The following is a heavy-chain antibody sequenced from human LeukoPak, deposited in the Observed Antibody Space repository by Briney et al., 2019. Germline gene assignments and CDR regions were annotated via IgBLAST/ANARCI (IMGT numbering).Heavy chain of an antibody. CDR3: ARDLLSYDFWSGYYTGIFSFDY. J-gene: IGHJ4*02. V-gene: IGHV1-2*02. CDR1: GYTFTSYY. D-gene: IGHD3-3*01. Sequence: ASVKVSCKASGYTFTSYYMHWVRQAPGQGLEWMGWINPNSGGTNYAQKFQGRVTMTRDTSISTAYMELSRLRSDDTAVYYCARDLLSYDFWSGYYTGIFSFDYWGQGTLVTVSS. CDR2: INPNSGGT.